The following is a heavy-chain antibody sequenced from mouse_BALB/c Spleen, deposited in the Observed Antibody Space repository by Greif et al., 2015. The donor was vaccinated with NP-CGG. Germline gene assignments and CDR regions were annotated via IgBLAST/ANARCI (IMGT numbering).Heavy chain of an antibody. CDR3: ARWENYYRYFDY. J-gene: IGHJ2*01. CDR1: GFTFSSFG. Sequence: EVKLMESGGGLVQPGGSRKLSCAASGFTFSSFGMHWVRQAPEKGLEWVAYISSGSSTIYYADTVKGRFTISRDNPKNTLFLQMTSLRSEDTAMYYCARWENYYRYFDYWGQGTTLTVSS. D-gene: IGHD2-14*01. CDR2: ISSGSSTI. V-gene: IGHV5-17*02.